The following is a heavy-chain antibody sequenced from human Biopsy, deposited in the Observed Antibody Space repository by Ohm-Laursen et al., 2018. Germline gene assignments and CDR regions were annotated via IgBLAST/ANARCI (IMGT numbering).Heavy chain of an antibody. CDR2: IYGGGSPV. V-gene: IGHV3-48*03. J-gene: IGHJ4*02. CDR3: ARAYPPPGRRLVVVAGDFGC. CDR1: GFAFNLYE. D-gene: IGHD2-15*01. Sequence: SLRLSCAASGFAFNLYEMNWVRQAPGKGMEWISYIYGGGSPVSYADSVKGRFTISRDNAQNSLYLQMNSLRAEDTAVYYCARAYPPPGRRLVVVAGDFGCWGQGTRVTVSS.